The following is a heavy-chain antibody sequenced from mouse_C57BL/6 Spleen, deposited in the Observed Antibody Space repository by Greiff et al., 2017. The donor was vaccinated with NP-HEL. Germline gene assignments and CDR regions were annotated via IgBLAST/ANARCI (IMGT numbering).Heavy chain of an antibody. D-gene: IGHD1-1*01. CDR3: AKEGITTVVAPFAY. CDR2: IWGDGST. J-gene: IGHJ3*01. Sequence: VKLVESGPGLVAPSQSLSITCTVSGFSLTSYGVSWVRQPPGKGLEWLGVIWGDGSTNYHSALISRLSISKDNSKSQVFLKLNSLQTDDTATYYCAKEGITTVVAPFAYWGQGTLVTVSA. V-gene: IGHV2-3*01. CDR1: GFSLTSYG.